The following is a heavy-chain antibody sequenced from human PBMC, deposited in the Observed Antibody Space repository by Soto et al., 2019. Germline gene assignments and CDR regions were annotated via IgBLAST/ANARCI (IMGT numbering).Heavy chain of an antibody. CDR1: GVAFSNYD. CDR3: AKGSWMHHGSEGGNWLDP. Sequence: EVQLLESGGDLVQPGGSLRLSCAASGVAFSNYDMNWVRQAPGQGLEWVSSISHIGISRYYADSVKGRFTISRDNAKNTLYLQMNSLRVEDTAVYYCAKGSWMHHGSEGGNWLDPWGQGTLVTVSS. J-gene: IGHJ5*02. CDR2: ISHIGISR. V-gene: IGHV3-23*01. D-gene: IGHD3-10*01.